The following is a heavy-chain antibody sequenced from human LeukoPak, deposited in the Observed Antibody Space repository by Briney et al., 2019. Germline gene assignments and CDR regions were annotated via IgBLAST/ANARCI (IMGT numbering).Heavy chain of an antibody. CDR3: ASGMYYYDSSGYHDAFDI. D-gene: IGHD3-22*01. CDR2: IYYSGST. V-gene: IGHV4-39*07. CDR1: GGSISSSSYY. Sequence: SSETLSLTCTVSGGSISSSSYYWGWIRQPPGKGLEWIGSIYYSGSTYYNPSLKSRVTISVDTSKNQFSLKLSSVTAADTAVYYCASGMYYYDSSGYHDAFDIWGQGTMVTVSS. J-gene: IGHJ3*02.